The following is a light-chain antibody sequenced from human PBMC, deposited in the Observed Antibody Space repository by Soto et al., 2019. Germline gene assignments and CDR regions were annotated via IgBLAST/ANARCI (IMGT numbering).Light chain of an antibody. CDR3: QQRSNWPPIT. CDR2: DAS. V-gene: IGKV3-11*01. Sequence: EIVLTQSPATLSLSPGERATFSCRASQSVSSYLAWCQQKPGQAPRLLIYDASNRATGLPARFSGSGSGTDFTLTISSLEPEDFAVYYCQQRSNWPPITFGQGTRLEIK. CDR1: QSVSSY. J-gene: IGKJ5*01.